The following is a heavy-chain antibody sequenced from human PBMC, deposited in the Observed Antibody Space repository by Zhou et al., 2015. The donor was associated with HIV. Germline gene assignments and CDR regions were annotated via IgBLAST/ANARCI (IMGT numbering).Heavy chain of an antibody. V-gene: IGHV1-18*01. Sequence: QVQLVQSGAEVKKPGASVKVSCKASGYTFTSYGISWVRQAPGQGLEWMGWISAYNGNTNYAQKLQGRVTMTTDTSTSTAYMELRSLRSDDTAVYYCARAPRHRSCSGGSCSRGSYFDYWGQGTLVTVSS. CDR1: GYTFTSYG. CDR3: ARAPRHRSCSGGSCSRGSYFDY. CDR2: ISAYNGNT. D-gene: IGHD2-15*01. J-gene: IGHJ4*02.